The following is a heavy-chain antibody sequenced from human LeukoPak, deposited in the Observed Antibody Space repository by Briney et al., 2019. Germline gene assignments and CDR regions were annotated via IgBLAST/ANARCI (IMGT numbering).Heavy chain of an antibody. V-gene: IGHV3-21*01. D-gene: IGHD3-10*01. CDR1: GFTFSSYS. CDR3: ARGDYYGSGSYYNVDY. Sequence: GGSLRLSCAASGFTFSSYSMNWVRQAPGKGLEWVSSISSSSSYIYYADSVKGRFTISRDNAKNSLYLQMNSLRAEDTAVYYCARGDYYGSGSYYNVDYWGQGNLVTVSS. CDR2: ISSSSSYI. J-gene: IGHJ4*02.